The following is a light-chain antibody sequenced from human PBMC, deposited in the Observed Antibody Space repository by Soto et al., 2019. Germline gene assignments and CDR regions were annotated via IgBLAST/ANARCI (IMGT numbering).Light chain of an antibody. CDR1: QSLRAH. Sequence: IGMHHAPVAVSLTQMEIATLSFSATQSLRAHLSCFTPQPGQAPRLPIYAASTRPTGIPARFSGSGSGTDFTLTITSLQPEDFAVYYCQQRSNWPPTFGQGTKVDI. CDR3: QQRSNWPPT. J-gene: IGKJ1*01. CDR2: AAS. V-gene: IGKV3-11*01.